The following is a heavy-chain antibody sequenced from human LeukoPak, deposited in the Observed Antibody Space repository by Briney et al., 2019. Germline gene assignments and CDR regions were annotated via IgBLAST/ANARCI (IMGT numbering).Heavy chain of an antibody. Sequence: GESLKISCKGSGYSFTSYWIGWVRQMPGKGLEWMGIIYPGDSDTRYSPSFQGQVTTSADKSISTAYLQWSSLKASDTAMYYCARIVVPAAIHDAFDIWGQGTMVTVSS. CDR2: IYPGDSDT. D-gene: IGHD2-2*02. J-gene: IGHJ3*02. CDR3: ARIVVPAAIHDAFDI. CDR1: GYSFTSYW. V-gene: IGHV5-51*01.